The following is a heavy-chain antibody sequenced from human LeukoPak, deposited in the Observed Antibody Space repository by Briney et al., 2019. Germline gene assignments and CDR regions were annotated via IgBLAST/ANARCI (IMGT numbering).Heavy chain of an antibody. CDR2: IIPILGIA. J-gene: IGHJ5*02. CDR3: ASGQLNYYDSSGYYNWFDP. Sequence: SVKVSCKASGGTFSSYAISWVRQAPGQGPEWMGRIIPILGIANYAQKFQGRVTITADKSTSTAYMELSSLRSEDTAVYYCASGQLNYYDSSGYYNWFDPWGQGTLVTVSS. CDR1: GGTFSSYA. V-gene: IGHV1-69*04. D-gene: IGHD3-22*01.